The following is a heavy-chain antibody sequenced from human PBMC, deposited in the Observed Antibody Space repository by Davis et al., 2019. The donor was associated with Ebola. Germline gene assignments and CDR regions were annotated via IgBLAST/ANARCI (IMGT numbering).Heavy chain of an antibody. Sequence: GGSLRLSCAASGFIFSSYVMSWVRQAPGKGLEWASTLGLSADTYYADSVKGRFTISRDNSRNTLYLQMNSLRAEDTAVYYCAKAPVRFLEWFTTDYWGKGTLVTVSS. CDR1: GFIFSSYV. CDR3: AKAPVRFLEWFTTDY. CDR2: LGLSADT. J-gene: IGHJ4*02. V-gene: IGHV3-23*01. D-gene: IGHD3-3*01.